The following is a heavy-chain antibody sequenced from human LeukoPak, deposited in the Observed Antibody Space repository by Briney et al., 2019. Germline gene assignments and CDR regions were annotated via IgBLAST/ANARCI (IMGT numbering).Heavy chain of an antibody. CDR3: ARAFYPGYYSYMAV. Sequence: SETLSLTCSVSDDSITMYYWTWIRQPPGKGLEWIGYVDHTGSTNFNPSLNGRVSISRDTSKNQFSLKLSSVTAAATAVYYCARAFYPGYYSYMAVWGKGTTVTVSS. V-gene: IGHV4-59*01. J-gene: IGHJ6*03. CDR1: DDSITMYY. D-gene: IGHD3-3*02. CDR2: VDHTGST.